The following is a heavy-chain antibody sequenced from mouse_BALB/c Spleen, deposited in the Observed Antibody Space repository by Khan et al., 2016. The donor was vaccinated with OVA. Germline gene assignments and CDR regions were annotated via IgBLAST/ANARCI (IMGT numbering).Heavy chain of an antibody. D-gene: IGHD2-14*01. Sequence: EVQLQESGPDLVKPGASVKISCKASGYSFTLYYMTRVKQSHGKSLEWIGRVNPNTGGSDYNQEFEGKAILTVDKSSNTAYMELHSLTSEDSAVYYCARGYDFFAYWGQGTLVTVSA. CDR1: GYSFTLYY. CDR3: ARGYDFFAY. J-gene: IGHJ3*01. V-gene: IGHV1-26*01. CDR2: VNPNTGGS.